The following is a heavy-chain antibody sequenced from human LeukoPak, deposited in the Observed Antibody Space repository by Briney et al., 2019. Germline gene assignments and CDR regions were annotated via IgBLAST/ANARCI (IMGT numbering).Heavy chain of an antibody. CDR2: IYTSGST. J-gene: IGHJ4*02. CDR3: ASEVSSGWYEIDY. V-gene: IGHV4-61*02. CDR1: GGSISGGSYY. D-gene: IGHD6-19*01. Sequence: SETLSLTCTVSGGSISGGSYYWSWIRQPAGKGLEWIGRIYTSGSTNYNPSLKSRVTISVDTSKNQFSLKLSSVTAAHTAVYYCASEVSSGWYEIDYWGQGTLVTVSS.